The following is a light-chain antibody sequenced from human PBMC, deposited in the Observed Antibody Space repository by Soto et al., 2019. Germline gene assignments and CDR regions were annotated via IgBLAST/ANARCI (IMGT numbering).Light chain of an antibody. Sequence: QSALTQPRSVSGSPGQSVTISCTGTSSDVGAYNYVSWYQQHPGKAPKVMIFDGNKRPSGVPDRFSGSKSGNTASLTISGLQAEDEADYSCCSYAGSYTWVFGGGTKLTVL. J-gene: IGLJ2*01. CDR2: DGN. CDR3: CSYAGSYTWV. CDR1: SSDVGAYNY. V-gene: IGLV2-11*01.